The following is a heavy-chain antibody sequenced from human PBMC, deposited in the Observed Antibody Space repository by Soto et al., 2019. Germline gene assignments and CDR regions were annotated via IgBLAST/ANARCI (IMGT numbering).Heavy chain of an antibody. J-gene: IGHJ6*02. CDR2: IKQDGSEK. Sequence: EVQLVESGGGLVQPGGSLRLSCAASGFTFSSYWMSWVRQAPGKGLEWVANIKQDGSEKYYVDSVKGRFTISRDNAKNSLYLQMNSLRAEDTAVYYCARDLRSLSGYYYYGMDVWGQGTTVTVSS. CDR3: ARDLRSLSGYYYYGMDV. CDR1: GFTFSSYW. D-gene: IGHD3-10*02. V-gene: IGHV3-7*03.